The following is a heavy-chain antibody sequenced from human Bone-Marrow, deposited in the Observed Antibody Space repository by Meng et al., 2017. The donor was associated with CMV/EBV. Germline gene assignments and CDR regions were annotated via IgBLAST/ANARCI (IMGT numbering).Heavy chain of an antibody. D-gene: IGHD3-3*01. CDR3: AKDKGLRFLECFSV. V-gene: IGHV3-48*04. CDR1: GFTFSSYS. Sequence: GGSLRLSCAASGFTFSSYSMNWVRQAPGKGLEWVSYISSSSSTIYYADSVKGRFTISRDNAKNSLYLQMNSLRAEDTAVYYCAKDKGLRFLECFSVGGQGTLVTVSS. J-gene: IGHJ4*02. CDR2: ISSSSSTI.